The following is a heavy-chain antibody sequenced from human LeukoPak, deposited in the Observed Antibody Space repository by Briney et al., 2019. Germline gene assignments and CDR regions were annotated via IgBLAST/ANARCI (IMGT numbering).Heavy chain of an antibody. J-gene: IGHJ4*02. D-gene: IGHD1-26*01. CDR2: IYHSGST. CDR3: ARVGIDSGSFADFDY. CDR1: GYSISSDYY. V-gene: IGHV4-38-2*02. Sequence: SETLSLTCTVSGYSISSDYYWGWIRPPPGKGLEWIGSIYHSGSTYYNPSVKSRVTISVDTSKDQFSLKLSSVTAADTAVYFCARVGIDSGSFADFDYWGQGTLVTVSS.